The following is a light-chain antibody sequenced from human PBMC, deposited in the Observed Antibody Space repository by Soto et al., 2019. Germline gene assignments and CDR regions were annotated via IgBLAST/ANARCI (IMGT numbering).Light chain of an antibody. Sequence: EVVLTQSPGTLSLSPGATATLSCRASQSVSSNYLAWFQQKPGQAPRLLIYGASNRATDIPDRFSGSGSGTDFTLTISRLEPEDFAVYYCHQYGKSPIYTFGPGTKVDFK. V-gene: IGKV3-20*01. CDR3: HQYGKSPIYT. J-gene: IGKJ3*01. CDR1: QSVSSNY. CDR2: GAS.